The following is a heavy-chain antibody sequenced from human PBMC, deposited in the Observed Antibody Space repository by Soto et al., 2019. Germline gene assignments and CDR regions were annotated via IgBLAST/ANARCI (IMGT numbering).Heavy chain of an antibody. CDR1: GGSISSGDYY. J-gene: IGHJ3*02. Sequence: QVQLQESGPGLVKPSQTLSLTCTVSGGSISSGDYYWSWIRQPPGKGLEWIGYIDYSGSTYYNPSLKSRVTISVDTSKNQFSLKLSSVADADTAVYYCARDRDGINDAFDIWGQGTMVTVSS. D-gene: IGHD1-26*01. CDR3: ARDRDGINDAFDI. V-gene: IGHV4-30-4*01. CDR2: IDYSGST.